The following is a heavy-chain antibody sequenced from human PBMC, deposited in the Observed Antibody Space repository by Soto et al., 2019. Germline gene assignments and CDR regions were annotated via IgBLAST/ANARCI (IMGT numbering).Heavy chain of an antibody. V-gene: IGHV4-59*01. CDR1: GASITQYY. D-gene: IGHD3-3*01. J-gene: IGHJ6*04. CDR2: VSSTGST. Sequence: PSETLSLTCTVSGASITQYYWNWIRQSPGKGLEWIVSVSSTGSTVYNPSLTSRVTVSLDTSKNQFSLTLNSVTAADTAVYYCARVPYYDFWSGYYPHYYGMDVWGKGTTVTVSS. CDR3: ARVPYYDFWSGYYPHYYGMDV.